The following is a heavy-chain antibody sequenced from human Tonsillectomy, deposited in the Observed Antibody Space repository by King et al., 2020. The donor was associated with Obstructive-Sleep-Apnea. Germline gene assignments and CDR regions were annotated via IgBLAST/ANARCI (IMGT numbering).Heavy chain of an antibody. J-gene: IGHJ5*02. V-gene: IGHV4-59*08. Sequence: VQLQESGPGLVKPSETLSLTCTVSGGSISSYYWSWIRQPPGKGLEWIGYIYYSGSTSYNPSLKSRITISVDTSKNQFSLKLSSVTAADTAVYYCARQSEILTAYFPWGQGALVTVSS. CDR3: ARQSEILTAYFP. D-gene: IGHD3-9*01. CDR2: IYYSGST. CDR1: GGSISSYY.